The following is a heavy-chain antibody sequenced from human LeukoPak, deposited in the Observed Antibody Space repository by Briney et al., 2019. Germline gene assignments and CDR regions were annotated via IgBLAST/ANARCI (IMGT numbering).Heavy chain of an antibody. Sequence: PSQTLSLTCTVSGGSISSGGYYWSWIRQHPGKGLEWIGYIYYSGSTYYNPSLKSRVTISVDTSKNQFSLKLSSVTAADTAVYYCARDYYDSSGYYSGAFDIWGQGTMVTVSS. CDR1: GGSISSGGYY. V-gene: IGHV4-31*03. CDR2: IYYSGST. D-gene: IGHD3-22*01. J-gene: IGHJ3*02. CDR3: ARDYYDSSGYYSGAFDI.